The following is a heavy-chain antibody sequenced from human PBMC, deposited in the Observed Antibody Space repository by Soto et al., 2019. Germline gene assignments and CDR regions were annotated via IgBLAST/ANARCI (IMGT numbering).Heavy chain of an antibody. D-gene: IGHD5-12*01. CDR1: GFTVSSNY. CDR3: AREGAMATYFAKFQH. J-gene: IGHJ1*01. V-gene: IGHV3-53*01. Sequence: EVQLVESGGGLIHPGGSLRLSCAASGFTVSSNYMSWVRQAPGKGLEWVSTIYSGGRTFYADSVKGRFTISRDSSKNTLYLERNRLRAEDTAVYYGAREGAMATYFAKFQHWGQGTLVTVSS. CDR2: IYSGGRT.